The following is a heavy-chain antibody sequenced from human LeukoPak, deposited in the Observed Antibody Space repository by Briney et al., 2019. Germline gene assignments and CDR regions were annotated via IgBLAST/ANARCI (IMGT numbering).Heavy chain of an antibody. V-gene: IGHV3-30-3*01. J-gene: IGHJ4*02. D-gene: IGHD2-2*02. CDR1: GFTFSSYA. Sequence: GGSLRLSCAASGFTFSSYAMPWVRQAPGKGLEWVAVISYDGSNKYYADSVKGRFTISRDNSKNTLYLQMNSLRAEDTAVYYCARGTQADIVVVPAAIRLFDYRGQGTLVTVSS. CDR3: ARGTQADIVVVPAAIRLFDY. CDR2: ISYDGSNK.